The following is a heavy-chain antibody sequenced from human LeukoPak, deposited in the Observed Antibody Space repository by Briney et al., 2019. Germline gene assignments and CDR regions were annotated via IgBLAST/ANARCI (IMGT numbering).Heavy chain of an antibody. Sequence: SQTLSLTCTVSDGSISSAGYYWTWIRQHPGKGLEWIGFIYHSGTTYYTPSLKSRVTISVDTSKNQFSLKLTSVTAADTAVYYCACAWHLIQGEFDFWGRGTLVSVSS. J-gene: IGHJ4*02. CDR1: DGSISSAGYY. CDR2: IYHSGTT. CDR3: ACAWHLIQGEFDF. V-gene: IGHV4-31*03. D-gene: IGHD3-16*01.